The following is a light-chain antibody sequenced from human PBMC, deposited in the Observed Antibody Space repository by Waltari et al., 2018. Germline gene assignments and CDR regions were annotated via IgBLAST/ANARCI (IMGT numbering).Light chain of an antibody. CDR2: GNS. CDR3: QSYDSSLSGYV. Sequence: QSVLTQPPSVSGAPGQRVTISCTGSSSNIGAGYDEHWYQQLPGTAHKTLIQGNSNRPSGVPDRFSGSKSGTSASLAITGLQAEDEADYYCQSYDSSLSGYVFGTGTKVTVL. J-gene: IGLJ1*01. V-gene: IGLV1-40*01. CDR1: SSNIGAGYD.